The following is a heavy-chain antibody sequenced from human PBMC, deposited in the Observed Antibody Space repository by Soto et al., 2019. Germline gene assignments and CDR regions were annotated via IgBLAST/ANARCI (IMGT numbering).Heavy chain of an antibody. Sequence: KGAGPTRVNPTQTLTXXXXFSGFSLITLAGGVGWIRQPPGKGLELFATIYWNHDKHYSPSLKNRLTITKDTSKNHVVLTMTNMDPVDTATYYCAHRHELGSFDIWGQGTKVTVSS. CDR3: AHRHELGSFDI. V-gene: IGHV2-5*01. D-gene: IGHD1-26*01. J-gene: IGHJ3*02. CDR2: IYWNHDK. CDR1: GFSLITLAGG.